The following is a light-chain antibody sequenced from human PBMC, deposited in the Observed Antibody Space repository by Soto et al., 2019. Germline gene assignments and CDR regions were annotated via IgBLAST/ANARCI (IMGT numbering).Light chain of an antibody. Sequence: DIQMTQSPSTLCASVGDRVTITCRASQSISNRLAWYQKKTGKDPKVLIYDASSLESGVPSRFSGTVSATEFILTIRSLQTDDCATYHCQQSNSYPWTCGQGTKVDNK. CDR3: QQSNSYPWT. CDR2: DAS. CDR1: QSISNR. V-gene: IGKV1-5*01. J-gene: IGKJ1*01.